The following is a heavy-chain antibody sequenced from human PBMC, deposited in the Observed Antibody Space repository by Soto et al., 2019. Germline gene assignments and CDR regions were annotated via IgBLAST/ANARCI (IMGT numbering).Heavy chain of an antibody. Sequence: QVQLVQSGAEVKKPGASVKVSCKASGYTFTSYAMHWVRQAPGQRLEWMGWINAGNGNTKYSQKFQGRVTITRDTSASTAYMELSSLRSEDTAVYYCARDAFVLRYFDGWTYRGWYFDLWGRGTLVTVSS. CDR1: GYTFTSYA. CDR3: ARDAFVLRYFDGWTYRGWYFDL. V-gene: IGHV1-3*01. CDR2: INAGNGNT. D-gene: IGHD3-9*01. J-gene: IGHJ2*01.